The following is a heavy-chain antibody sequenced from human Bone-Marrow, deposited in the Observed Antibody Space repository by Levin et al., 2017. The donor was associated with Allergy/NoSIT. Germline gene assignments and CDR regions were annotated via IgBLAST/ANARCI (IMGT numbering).Heavy chain of an antibody. CDR1: GFTFDDYA. Sequence: PGGSLRLSCAASGFTFDDYAMHWVRQAPGKGLEWVSGISWNSGSIGYADSVKGRFTISRDNAKNSLYLQMNSLRAEDTALYYCAKDIGGGVGPNRGYSYGWLFDIWGQGTMVTVSS. J-gene: IGHJ3*02. CDR2: ISWNSGSI. V-gene: IGHV3-9*01. CDR3: AKDIGGGVGPNRGYSYGWLFDI. D-gene: IGHD5-18*01.